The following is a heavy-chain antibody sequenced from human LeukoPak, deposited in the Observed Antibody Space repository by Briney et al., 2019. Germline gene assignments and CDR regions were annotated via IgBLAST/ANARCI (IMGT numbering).Heavy chain of an antibody. CDR1: GFTVSSNY. J-gene: IGHJ5*02. D-gene: IGHD3-10*01. CDR3: ARDPALWSGDPQFDP. V-gene: IGHV3-66*01. CDR2: LYGDGGT. Sequence: GRSLRLSCAASGFTVSSNYMSWVRQAPGKGLEWVSFLYGDGGTYYADSVKGRFTISRDNSKNTLYLQMNSLRVEDMAVYYCARDPALWSGDPQFDPWGQGTLVTVSS.